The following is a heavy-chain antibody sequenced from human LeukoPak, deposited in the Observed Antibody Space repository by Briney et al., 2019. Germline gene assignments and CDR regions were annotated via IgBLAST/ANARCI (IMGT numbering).Heavy chain of an antibody. CDR2: IYPGDSDT. D-gene: IGHD3-22*01. V-gene: IGHV5-51*01. J-gene: IGHJ4*02. CDR1: GYSFTNYW. Sequence: GESLKISCKGSGYSFTNYWIGWVRQMPGKGLEWMGIIYPGDSDTRYSPSFQGQVTISADKSISTAYLQWSSLKASDTAMYYCARQYYYDSSGYPLFDYLVQATLVTVSS. CDR3: ARQYYYDSSGYPLFDY.